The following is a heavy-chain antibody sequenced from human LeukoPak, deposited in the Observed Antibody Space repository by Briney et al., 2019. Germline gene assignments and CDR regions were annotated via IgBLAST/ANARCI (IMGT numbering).Heavy chain of an antibody. J-gene: IGHJ5*02. CDR2: INHSVGT. V-gene: IGHV4-34*01. D-gene: IGHD3-3*01. CDR1: GGSFSGDY. Sequence: SETLSLTCAVYGGSFSGDYWSWIRQPPGKGLEWIGQINHSVGTKYNLSLKSRVTISGDTSRNQFSLKLSSVTAADTAVYYCARNYGFSFDPWGQGTLVTVSS. CDR3: ARNYGFSFDP.